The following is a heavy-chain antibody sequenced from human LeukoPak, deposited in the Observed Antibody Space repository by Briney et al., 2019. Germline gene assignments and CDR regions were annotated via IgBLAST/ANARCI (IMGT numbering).Heavy chain of an antibody. V-gene: IGHV3-74*01. D-gene: IGHD3-10*01. CDR2: INGDGSNT. CDR3: ARDLPNYYGSGSWFDY. J-gene: IGHJ4*02. Sequence: GGSLRLSCAATGFTFSSYWMHWVRQAPGKGLVWVSRINGDGSNTNYADSVKGRFTISRDNAKNTLFLQMNSLRSEDTAVYYCARDLPNYYGSGSWFDYWGQGTLVTVSS. CDR1: GFTFSSYW.